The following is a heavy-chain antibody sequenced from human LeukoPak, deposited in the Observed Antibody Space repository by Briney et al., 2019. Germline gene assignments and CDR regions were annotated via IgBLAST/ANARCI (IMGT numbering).Heavy chain of an antibody. Sequence: GGSLRLSCAASGFTFSSYSMNWVRQAPGKGLEWVSSISSSGTYVYYADSVKGRSTISRDNAKNSLSLQMNSLRADDAAVYYCARASSKQLAGYLPDGFDIWGQGTMVTVSS. V-gene: IGHV3-21*01. CDR3: ARASSKQLAGYLPDGFDI. J-gene: IGHJ3*02. CDR1: GFTFSSYS. D-gene: IGHD3-9*01. CDR2: ISSSGTYV.